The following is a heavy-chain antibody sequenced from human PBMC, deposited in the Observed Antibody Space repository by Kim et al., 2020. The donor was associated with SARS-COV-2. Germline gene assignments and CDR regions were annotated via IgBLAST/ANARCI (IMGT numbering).Heavy chain of an antibody. V-gene: IGHV3-30*04. J-gene: IGHJ6*02. CDR3: ARDYIGSGIVVVPAATGPTRNSYGMDV. CDR2: ISYDGSNK. CDR1: GFTFSSYA. D-gene: IGHD2-2*01. Sequence: GGSLRLSCAASGFTFSSYAMHWVRQAPGKGLEWVAVISYDGSNKYYADSVKGRFTISRDNSKNTLYLQMNSLRAEDTAVYYCARDYIGSGIVVVPAATGPTRNSYGMDVWGQGTTVTVSS.